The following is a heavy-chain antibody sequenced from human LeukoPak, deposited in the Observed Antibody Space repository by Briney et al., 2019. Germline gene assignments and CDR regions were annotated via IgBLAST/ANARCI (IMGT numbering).Heavy chain of an antibody. V-gene: IGHV3-48*02. J-gene: IGHJ6*03. D-gene: IGHD5-12*01. CDR3: AGEVATIKNYYYYMDV. Sequence: PGGSLRLSCAASGFTFSSYSMNWVRQAPGKGLEWVSYISSSSSTIYYADSVKGRFTISRDNAKNSLYLQMNSLRDEDTAVCYCAGEVATIKNYYYYMDVWGKGTTVTVSS. CDR2: ISSSSSTI. CDR1: GFTFSSYS.